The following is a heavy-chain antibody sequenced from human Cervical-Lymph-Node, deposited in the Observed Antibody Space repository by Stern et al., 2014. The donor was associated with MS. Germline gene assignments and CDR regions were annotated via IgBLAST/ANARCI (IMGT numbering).Heavy chain of an antibody. CDR1: GFTFSRHA. Sequence: EQLAVSRGGLVQPGGSLRISCAVSGFTFSRHAISWVRQAPGQVLEWVSTITTTGSDTYYAASVKGRFPISRDNSKNTLYLQMRSLRAEDTAAYYCAKDLGDYEWFFDCWGQGTLVTVSS. J-gene: IGHJ4*02. V-gene: IGHV3-23*04. D-gene: IGHD3-3*01. CDR3: AKDLGDYEWFFDC. CDR2: ITTTGSDT.